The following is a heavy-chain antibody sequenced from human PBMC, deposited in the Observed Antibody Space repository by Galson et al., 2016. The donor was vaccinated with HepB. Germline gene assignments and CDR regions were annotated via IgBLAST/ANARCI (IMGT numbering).Heavy chain of an antibody. J-gene: IGHJ4*02. CDR1: GFTFGNYA. CDR2: IRSKAYGGTA. V-gene: IGHV3-49*03. D-gene: IGHD5-18*01. CDR3: TRARGYSFGYSDY. Sequence: SLRLSCATSGFTFGNYAMSWFRQAPGKGLEWVGFIRSKAYGGTAEYAASVKARFTISRDDSKSIAYLQMNSLKTEDTAVYYCTRARGYSFGYSDYWGQGTLLTVSS.